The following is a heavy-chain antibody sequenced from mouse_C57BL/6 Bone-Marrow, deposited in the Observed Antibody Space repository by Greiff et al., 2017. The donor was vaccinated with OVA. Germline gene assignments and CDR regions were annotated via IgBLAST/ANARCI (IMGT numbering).Heavy chain of an antibody. CDR3: AMGLITTVVDFDY. CDR2: IHPSDSDT. V-gene: IGHV1-74*01. J-gene: IGHJ2*01. Sequence: VQLQPPGAELVKPGASVKVSCKASGYTFTSYWMHWVKQRPGQGLEWIGRIHPSDSDTNYNQKFKGKATLTVDKSSSTAYMQLSSLTSEDSAVYYCAMGLITTVVDFDYWGQGTTLTVSS. D-gene: IGHD1-1*01. CDR1: GYTFTSYW.